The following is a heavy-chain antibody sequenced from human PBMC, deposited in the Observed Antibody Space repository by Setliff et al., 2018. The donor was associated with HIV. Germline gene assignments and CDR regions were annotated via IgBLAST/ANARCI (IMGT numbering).Heavy chain of an antibody. CDR3: ARDVITDDYAAFDI. J-gene: IGHJ3*02. D-gene: IGHD3-22*01. V-gene: IGHV1-46*01. Sequence: ASVKVSCKASGYTFTSQFMHWVRQAPGQGLEWMGIISPSGDRTTYAQRFRGRVTMTSDTSTGTVYMELSSLRSDDTAVYYCARDVITDDYAAFDIWGQGTMVTVSS. CDR2: ISPSGDRT. CDR1: GYTFTSQF.